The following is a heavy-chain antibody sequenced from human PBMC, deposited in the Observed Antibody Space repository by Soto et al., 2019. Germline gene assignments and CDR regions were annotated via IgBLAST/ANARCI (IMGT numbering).Heavy chain of an antibody. CDR2: ISSSSSTI. CDR1: GFTFSSYS. CDR3: ARESGDYGAAFDI. Sequence: GGSLRLSCAASGFTFSSYSMNWVRQAPGKGLEWVSKISSSSSTIYYADSVKGRFTISRDNAKNSLYLQMNSLRAEDTAVFYCARESGDYGAAFDIWGQGTMVTVSS. J-gene: IGHJ3*02. D-gene: IGHD4-17*01. V-gene: IGHV3-48*01.